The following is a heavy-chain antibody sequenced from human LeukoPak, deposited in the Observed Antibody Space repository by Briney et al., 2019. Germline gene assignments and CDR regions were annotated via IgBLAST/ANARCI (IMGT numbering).Heavy chain of an antibody. CDR2: ITTKPNSYAT. J-gene: IGHJ3*02. CDR3: IRSLITVTYHDAFQS. D-gene: IGHD4-17*01. V-gene: IGHV3-73*01. CDR1: GFTFSGSG. Sequence: GGSLRLSCAASGFTFSGSGIHWVRQASGKGLEWVGRITTKPNSYATEYPESVKGRFTISRDDSKNTAYLQINSLKTEDTAVYYCIRSLITVTYHDAFQSWCQGTTVTVSS.